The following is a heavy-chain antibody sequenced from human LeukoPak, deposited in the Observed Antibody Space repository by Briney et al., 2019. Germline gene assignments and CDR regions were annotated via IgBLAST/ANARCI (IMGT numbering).Heavy chain of an antibody. CDR1: GGSISSSSYY. J-gene: IGHJ4*02. CDR2: IYYSGST. CDR3: ASGAVVITTRPFDY. Sequence: SETLSLTCTVSGGSISSSSYYWGWIRQPPGKGLEWIGNIYYSGSTYYNPSLKSRVTISVDTSKNQFSLKLSSVTAADTAVYYCASGAVVITTRPFDYWGQGTLVTVSS. D-gene: IGHD3-22*01. V-gene: IGHV4-39*01.